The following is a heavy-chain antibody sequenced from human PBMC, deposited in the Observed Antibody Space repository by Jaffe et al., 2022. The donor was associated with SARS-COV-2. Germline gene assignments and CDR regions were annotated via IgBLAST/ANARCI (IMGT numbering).Heavy chain of an antibody. CDR3: ASTRYCSSTSCREGYYGMDV. Sequence: QVQLQQWGAGLLKPSETLSLTCAVYGGSFSGYYWSWIRQPPGKGLEWIGEINHSGSTNYNPSLKSRVTISVDTSKNQFSLKLSSVTAADTAVYYCASTRYCSSTSCREGYYGMDVWGQGTTVTVSS. CDR1: GGSFSGYY. V-gene: IGHV4-34*01. J-gene: IGHJ6*02. D-gene: IGHD2-2*01. CDR2: INHSGST.